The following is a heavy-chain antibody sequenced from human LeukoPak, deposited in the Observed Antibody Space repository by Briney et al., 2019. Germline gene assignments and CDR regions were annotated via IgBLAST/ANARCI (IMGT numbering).Heavy chain of an antibody. V-gene: IGHV3-33*08. CDR2: IWYDGSNK. CDR1: GFTFSSYA. CDR3: ARDRYSSGWTRFDY. D-gene: IGHD6-19*01. Sequence: GGSLRLSCAASGFTFSSYAMHWVRQAPGKGLEWVAVIWYDGSNKYYADSVKGRFTISRDNSKNTLYLQMNSLRAEDTAVYYCARDRYSSGWTRFDYWGQGTLVTVSS. J-gene: IGHJ4*02.